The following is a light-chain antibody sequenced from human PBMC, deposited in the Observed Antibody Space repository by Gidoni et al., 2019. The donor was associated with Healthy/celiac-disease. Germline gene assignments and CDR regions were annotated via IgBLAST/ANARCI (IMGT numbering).Light chain of an antibody. Sequence: SSELTQDPAVAVALGQTVRITCQRDSLRSYYASWYQQKPGQAPVLVIYGKNNRPSGIPDLFSGSSSGNTASLTITGAQAEDEADYYCNSRDSSGNRVFGGGTKLTVL. J-gene: IGLJ2*01. CDR3: NSRDSSGNRV. V-gene: IGLV3-19*01. CDR1: SLRSYY. CDR2: GKN.